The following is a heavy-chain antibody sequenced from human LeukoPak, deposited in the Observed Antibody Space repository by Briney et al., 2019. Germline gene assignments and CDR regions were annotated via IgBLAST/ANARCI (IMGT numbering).Heavy chain of an antibody. J-gene: IGHJ4*02. CDR2: TYSSGNT. D-gene: IGHD6-19*01. V-gene: IGHV4-4*07. CDR3: ARERGSGWYDMAFDY. CDR1: GGSFSGYY. Sequence: SETLSLTCAVYGGSFSGYYWSWTRQPAGKGLEWIGRTYSSGNTNYNPSLKSRVTMSVDTSKNQFSLKLTSVTAADTAVYYCARERGSGWYDMAFDYWGQGSLVTVSS.